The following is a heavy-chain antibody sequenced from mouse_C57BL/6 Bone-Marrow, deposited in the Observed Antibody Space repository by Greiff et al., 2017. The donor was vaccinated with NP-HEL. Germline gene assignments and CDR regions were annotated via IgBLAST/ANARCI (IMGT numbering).Heavy chain of an antibody. CDR3: ARGEGDGFFDY. V-gene: IGHV5-4*03. J-gene: IGHJ2*01. D-gene: IGHD2-3*01. Sequence: EVKLVESGGGLVKPGGSLKLSCAASGFTFSSYAMSWVRQTPEKRLEWVATISDGGSYTYYPDNVKGRFTISRDNAKNNLYLQMSHLKSEDTAMYYCARGEGDGFFDYWGQGTTLTVSS. CDR1: GFTFSSYA. CDR2: ISDGGSYT.